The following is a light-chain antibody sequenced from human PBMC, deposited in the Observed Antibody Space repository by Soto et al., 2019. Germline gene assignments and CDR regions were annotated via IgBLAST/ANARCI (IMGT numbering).Light chain of an antibody. CDR2: GAS. CDR1: QTVIRNY. J-gene: IGKJ5*01. Sequence: EIVLTQSPDTLSLSPGERATLSCRASQTVIRNYLAWHQQKPGQTLRLLVYGASSRATGIPARFSGSGYGTYFTLTISSLQSEDFAVYYCQQYNIWRSITFGPGTRLEIK. CDR3: QQYNIWRSIT. V-gene: IGKV3-20*01.